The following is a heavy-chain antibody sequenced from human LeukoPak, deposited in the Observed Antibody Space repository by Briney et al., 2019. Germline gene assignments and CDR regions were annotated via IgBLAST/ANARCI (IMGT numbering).Heavy chain of an antibody. D-gene: IGHD3-22*01. V-gene: IGHV4-31*03. CDR3: ARSSYYDSSGYYFDY. J-gene: IGHJ4*02. Sequence: TLSLTCTVPGGFISSGGYYWSWIRQHPGKGLEWMGYIYYMGNRFYSPSLKSRVTISVDTSKNQFSLKLSSVTAADTAVYYCARSSYYDSSGYYFDYWGQGTLVTVSS. CDR2: IYYMGNR. CDR1: GGFISSGGYY.